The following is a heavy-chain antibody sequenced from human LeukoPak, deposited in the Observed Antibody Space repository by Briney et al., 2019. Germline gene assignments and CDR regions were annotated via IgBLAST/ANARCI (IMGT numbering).Heavy chain of an antibody. CDR2: IRSKTDGGTT. Sequence: GGSLRLSCAASGFTSSNAWMSWVRQAPGKGLEWVGRIRSKTDGGTTDYAAPVKGRFTISRDDSKNTLYLQMNSLITEDTAVYFCTTEYYGSLNYWGQGTLVTVSS. CDR3: TTEYYGSLNY. V-gene: IGHV3-15*01. J-gene: IGHJ4*02. D-gene: IGHD1-26*01. CDR1: GFTSSNAW.